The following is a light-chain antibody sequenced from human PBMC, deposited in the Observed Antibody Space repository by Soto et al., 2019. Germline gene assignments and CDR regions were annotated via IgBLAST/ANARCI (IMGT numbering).Light chain of an antibody. J-gene: IGKJ4*01. Sequence: IVITQSPSTLSVSPGERGTFYCGARHSGSSFLAWYQRTPGQAPRLLIDATSTRATVVPSRFSGSRSGAEFTLTISILQSEDFAVYCRQPSNYRPITFGGGAKVDIK. CDR1: HSGSSF. CDR3: QPSNYRPIT. V-gene: IGKV3-15*01. CDR2: ATS.